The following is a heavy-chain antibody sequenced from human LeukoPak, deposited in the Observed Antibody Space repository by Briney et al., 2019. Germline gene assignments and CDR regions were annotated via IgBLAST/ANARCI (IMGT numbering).Heavy chain of an antibody. D-gene: IGHD6-6*01. Sequence: SETLSLTCTVSGGSISSYYWSWIRQPPGKGLEWIGYIYYSGSTNYNPSLKSRVTISVDTSKNQFSLKLSSVTAADTAVYYCARAKYGSSWYFDYWGQGTLVTASS. CDR3: ARAKYGSSWYFDY. CDR1: GGSISSYY. V-gene: IGHV4-59*01. CDR2: IYYSGST. J-gene: IGHJ4*02.